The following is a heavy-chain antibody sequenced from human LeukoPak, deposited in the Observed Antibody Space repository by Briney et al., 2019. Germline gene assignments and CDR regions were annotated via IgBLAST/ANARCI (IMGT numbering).Heavy chain of an antibody. CDR1: GYSIRSGYH. J-gene: IGHJ3*02. D-gene: IGHD3-10*01. CDR2: IYQSGST. CDR3: ARDPGQYGSGARGGFDI. Sequence: SETLSLTCSVSGYSIRSGYHWAWIRQSPGKGLEWLGSIYQSGSTYDNPSLKSRVTMSVDTSRNQFSLKLRSVTAADTAVYYCARDPGQYGSGARGGFDIWGQGTMVSVSS. V-gene: IGHV4-38-2*02.